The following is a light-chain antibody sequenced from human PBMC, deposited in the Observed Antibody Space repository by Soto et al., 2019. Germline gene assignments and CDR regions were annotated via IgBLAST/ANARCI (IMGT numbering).Light chain of an antibody. Sequence: QSALTQPASVSGSPGQSITISCTGTTSDIGGYNYVSWYQQRPGKAPKLIIYEVSNRPSGVSNRFSGSKSGNTASLTISGLQAEDEADYYCSSYTRSSPYVFGTGTKLTVL. CDR2: EVS. J-gene: IGLJ1*01. CDR1: TSDIGGYNY. CDR3: SSYTRSSPYV. V-gene: IGLV2-14*01.